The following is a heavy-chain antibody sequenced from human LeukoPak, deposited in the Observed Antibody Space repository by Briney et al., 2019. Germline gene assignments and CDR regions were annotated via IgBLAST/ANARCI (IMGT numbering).Heavy chain of an antibody. Sequence: GGSLRLSCAASGFTFSSYGMHWVRQAPGKGLELVAFIRYDGSNKYYADSVKGRITISRDNTKNKVYLQMNSLRTEDTAVYYCAGYCSTTSCYFSSNWFDPSRQGKLVTVSS. D-gene: IGHD2-2*01. CDR3: AGYCSTTSCYFSSNWFDP. CDR2: IRYDGSNK. CDR1: GFTFSSYG. J-gene: IGHJ5*02. V-gene: IGHV3-30*02.